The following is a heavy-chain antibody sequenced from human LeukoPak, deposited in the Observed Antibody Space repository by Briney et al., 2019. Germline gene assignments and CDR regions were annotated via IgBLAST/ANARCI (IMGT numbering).Heavy chain of an antibody. D-gene: IGHD2-21*02. CDR1: GFSISSHF. CDR3: ARDQVTSGGGLDY. Sequence: GGSLRLSCAASGFSISSHFMTWVRQASEKGLEWVSVIYTGGITHYADSVAGRFTISRDISKNTLYLQMNNLRVEDTAVYYCARDQVTSGGGLDYWGQGTLVTVSS. V-gene: IGHV3-53*01. CDR2: IYTGGIT. J-gene: IGHJ4*02.